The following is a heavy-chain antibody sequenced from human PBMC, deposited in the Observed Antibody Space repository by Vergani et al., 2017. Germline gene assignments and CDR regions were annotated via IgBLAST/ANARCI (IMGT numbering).Heavy chain of an antibody. J-gene: IGHJ4*02. V-gene: IGHV3-48*01. CDR3: ARDQSITIFGVVMSGYFDY. CDR1: GFTFSSYS. CDR2: ISSSSSTI. D-gene: IGHD3-3*01. Sequence: EVQLVESGGGLVQPGGSLRLSCAASGFTFSSYSMNWVRQAPGKGLEWVSYISSSSSTIYYADSVKGRFTISRDNAKNSLYLQMNSLRAEDTAVYYCARDQSITIFGVVMSGYFDYWGQGTLVTVSS.